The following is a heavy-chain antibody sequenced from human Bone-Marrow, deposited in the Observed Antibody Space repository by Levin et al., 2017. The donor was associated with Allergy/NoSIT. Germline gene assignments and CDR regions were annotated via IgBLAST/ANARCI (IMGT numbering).Heavy chain of an antibody. CDR1: GGTFSIYA. V-gene: IGHV1-69*04. CDR2: IVPVLSPA. J-gene: IGHJ4*02. D-gene: IGHD1-1*01. CDR3: VTDPTTGTDFEY. Sequence: ASVKVSCKASGGTFSIYAIGWVRQAPGQGLEWVGRIVPVLSPANHAHQFRGRITITADMSTSTAYMELSSLRFEDTALYYCVTDPTTGTDFEYWGQGTLVTVSS.